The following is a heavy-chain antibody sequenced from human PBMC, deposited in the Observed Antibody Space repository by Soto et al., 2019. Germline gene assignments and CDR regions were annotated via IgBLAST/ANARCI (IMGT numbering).Heavy chain of an antibody. CDR3: AKEKGETYSFDY. D-gene: IGHD2-15*01. CDR2: ISWNGGST. CDR1: GFTFDDYT. V-gene: IGHV3-43*01. J-gene: IGHJ4*02. Sequence: LRLSCAASGFTFDDYTMHWVRQPPGKGLEWVSFISWNGGSTDYADSVKGRFTISRDNSKNSLFLQMNSLETEDTALYYCAKEKGETYSFDYWGQGTLVTVSS.